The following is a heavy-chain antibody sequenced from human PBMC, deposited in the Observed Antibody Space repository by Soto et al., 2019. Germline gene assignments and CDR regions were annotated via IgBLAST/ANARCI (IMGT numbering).Heavy chain of an antibody. CDR2: IYFIGRT. Sequence: SETLSLTCTVSGGSISSSSYSWGWVRQPPGRGLEWIGSIYFIGRTFYNPSLKSRLTISIDTSKTQFSLRLSSVTAADTAVYYCARAVWFFDLWGRGTLVTVSS. J-gene: IGHJ2*01. CDR3: ARAVWFFDL. V-gene: IGHV4-39*01. CDR1: GGSISSSSYS.